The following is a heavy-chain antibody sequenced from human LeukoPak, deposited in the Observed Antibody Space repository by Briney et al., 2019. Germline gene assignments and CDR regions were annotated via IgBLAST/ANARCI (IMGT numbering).Heavy chain of an antibody. J-gene: IGHJ6*02. V-gene: IGHV4-59*08. CDR1: GGSISSYY. D-gene: IGHD3-10*01. CDR2: ISYSGST. Sequence: SETLSLTCTVSGGSISSYYWTWIRQPPGKGLEWIGYISYSGSTNYNPSLKSRVTISVDMSENQFSLKLSSVTAADTAVYYCARHYYSSGSYYSRSYYYGMDVWGQGTSVTVSS. CDR3: ARHYYSSGSYYSRSYYYGMDV.